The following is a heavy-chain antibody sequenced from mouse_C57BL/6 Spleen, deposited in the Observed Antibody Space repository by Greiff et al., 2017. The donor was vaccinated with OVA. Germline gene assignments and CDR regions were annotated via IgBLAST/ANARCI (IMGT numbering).Heavy chain of an antibody. V-gene: IGHV1-52*01. CDR1: GYTFTSYW. Sequence: QVQLQQPGAELVRPGSSVKLSCKASGYTFTSYWMHWVKQRPIQGLEWIGTIDPSDSETHYNQKFKDKATLTVDKSSSTAYMQLSILTSEVSAVYSSARSAADSNYEGWYFDVWGTGTTVTVSS. J-gene: IGHJ1*03. CDR2: IDPSDSET. D-gene: IGHD2-5*01. CDR3: ARSAADSNYEGWYFDV.